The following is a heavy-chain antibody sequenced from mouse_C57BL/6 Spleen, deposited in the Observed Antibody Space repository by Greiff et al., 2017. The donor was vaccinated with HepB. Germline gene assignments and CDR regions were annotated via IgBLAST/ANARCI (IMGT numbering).Heavy chain of an antibody. CDR3: ARDLLLYAMDY. D-gene: IGHD2-1*01. CDR1: GFTFSSYT. Sequence: EVQRVESGGGLVKPGGSLKLSCAASGFTFSSYTMSWVRQTPEKRLEWVATISGGGGNTYYPDSVKGRFTISRDNAKNTLYLQMSSLRSEDTALYYCARDLLLYAMDYWGQGTSVTVSS. CDR2: ISGGGGNT. J-gene: IGHJ4*01. V-gene: IGHV5-9*01.